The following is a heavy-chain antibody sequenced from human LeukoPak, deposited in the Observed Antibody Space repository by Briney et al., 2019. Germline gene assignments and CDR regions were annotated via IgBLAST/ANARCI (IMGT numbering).Heavy chain of an antibody. CDR1: GGSISSGNW. CDR2: IYHSGSI. D-gene: IGHD2-8*01. J-gene: IGHJ6*02. V-gene: IGHV4-4*02. Sequence: PSETLSLTCAVSGGSISSGNWWSWVRRPPGKGLEWIGEIYHSGSINYNPSLKSRVTISVDKSKNQLSLRLTSVTAADTAVYYCARDNGAIRAYYYHGMDVWGQGTTVTVSS. CDR3: ARDNGAIRAYYYHGMDV.